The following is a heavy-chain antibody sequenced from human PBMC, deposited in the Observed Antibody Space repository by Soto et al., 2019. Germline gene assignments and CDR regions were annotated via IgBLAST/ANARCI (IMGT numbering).Heavy chain of an antibody. V-gene: IGHV3-72*01. CDR1: GFTLSDHY. CDR3: AKSRAAVAGAYFDY. CDR2: SRDKAQGYST. D-gene: IGHD6-19*01. J-gene: IGHJ4*02. Sequence: GGSLRLSCAGSGFTLSDHYIDWVRQAPGKGLEWVGRSRDKAQGYSTAYAASVKGRFTTSRDESQNSVYLQMHSLKTEDTAVYYCAKSRAAVAGAYFDYWGQGTLVTVSP.